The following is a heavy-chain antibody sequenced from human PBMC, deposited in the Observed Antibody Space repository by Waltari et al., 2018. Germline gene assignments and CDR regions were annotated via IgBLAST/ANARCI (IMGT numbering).Heavy chain of an antibody. CDR1: GYTFTSYD. CDR3: ARGGIMVRGAKLIFYY. Sequence: QVQLVQSGAEVKKPGASVKVSCKASGYTFTSYDINWVRQATGQGLEWMGWMNPNRGNTGYAQKVQGRVTMTRNTSISTAYMELSSLRSEDTAVYYCARGGIMVRGAKLIFYYWGQGTLVTVSS. D-gene: IGHD3-10*01. CDR2: MNPNRGNT. V-gene: IGHV1-8*01. J-gene: IGHJ4*02.